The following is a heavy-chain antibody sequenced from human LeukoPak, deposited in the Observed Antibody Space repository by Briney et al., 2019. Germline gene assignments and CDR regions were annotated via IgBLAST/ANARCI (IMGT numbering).Heavy chain of an antibody. D-gene: IGHD3-22*01. J-gene: IGHJ4*02. CDR2: INPSGGST. V-gene: IGHV1-46*01. CDR1: GYTFTSYY. Sequence: ASVKVSCKASGYTFTSYYMHWVRQAPGQGLEWMGIINPSGGSTSYAQKFQGRVTMTRDTSTSTVYMEPSSLRSEDTAVYYCARDGLRDSYDSSGYYSDWGQGTLVTVSS. CDR3: ARDGLRDSYDSSGYYSD.